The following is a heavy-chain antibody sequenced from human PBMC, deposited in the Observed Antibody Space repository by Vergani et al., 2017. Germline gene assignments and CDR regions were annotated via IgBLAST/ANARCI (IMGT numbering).Heavy chain of an antibody. D-gene: IGHD3-16*02. CDR1: GGSISSGGYY. V-gene: IGHV4-31*03. Sequence: QVQLQESGPGLVKPSQTLSLTCTVSGGSISSGGYYWSWIRQPPGKGLEWIGYIYYSGSTYYNPSLKSRVTISVETSKNQFSLKLSAVTAADTAVYYCAXDWLSGRPGPYYYYYGMDVWGQGTTVTVSS. CDR2: IYYSGST. CDR3: AXDWLSGRPGPYYYYYGMDV. J-gene: IGHJ6*02.